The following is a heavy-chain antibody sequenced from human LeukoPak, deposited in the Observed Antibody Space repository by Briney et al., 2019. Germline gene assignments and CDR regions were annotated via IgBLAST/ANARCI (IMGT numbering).Heavy chain of an antibody. CDR3: AKLDCSSTSCYFGP. CDR2: ISGSGGST. D-gene: IGHD2-2*01. J-gene: IGHJ5*02. CDR1: GFTFSSYA. V-gene: IGHV3-23*01. Sequence: TGGSLRLSCAASGFTFSSYAMSWVRQAPGKGLEWVSAISGSGGSTYYADSVKGRFTISRDNSKNTLYLQMNSLRAEDTAVYYCAKLDCSSTSCYFGPWGQGTLVTVSS.